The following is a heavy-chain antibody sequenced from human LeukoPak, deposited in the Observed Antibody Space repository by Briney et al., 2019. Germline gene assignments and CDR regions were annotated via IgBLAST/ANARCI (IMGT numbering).Heavy chain of an antibody. CDR1: GGSISSYY. V-gene: IGHV4-59*12. CDR2: IYYSGST. J-gene: IGHJ4*02. Sequence: SETLSLTCTVSGGSISSYYWSWIRQPPGKGLEWIGYIYYSGSTNYNPSLKSRVTISVDTSKNQFSLKLSSVTAADTAVYYCARDLRGRGNFDYWGQGTLVTVSS. D-gene: IGHD3-10*01. CDR3: ARDLRGRGNFDY.